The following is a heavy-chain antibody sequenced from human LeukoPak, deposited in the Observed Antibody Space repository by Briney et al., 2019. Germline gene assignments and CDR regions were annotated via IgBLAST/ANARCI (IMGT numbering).Heavy chain of an antibody. J-gene: IGHJ1*01. Sequence: PSETLSLTCAVSGGSISSVGYSWSWIRQPPGKGLEWIGYIYHSGSTYYNPSLKSRVTISVGRSKNQFSLKLSSVTAADTAVYYCARGGCSGGSCYGTEYFQHWGQGTLVTVSS. V-gene: IGHV4-30-2*01. CDR3: ARGGCSGGSCYGTEYFQH. CDR2: IYHSGST. D-gene: IGHD2-15*01. CDR1: GGSISSVGYS.